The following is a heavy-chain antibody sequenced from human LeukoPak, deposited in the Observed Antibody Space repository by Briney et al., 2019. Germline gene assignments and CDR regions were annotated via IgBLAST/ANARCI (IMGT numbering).Heavy chain of an antibody. CDR3: ARYSGLGVPDF. CDR2: AYYMSNGYN. Sequence: SHTLSLTCALSGDSVSSNRASWNWIRPSPSRGLEGLGRAYYMSNGYNDYAVSVRGRITINPDTSKSQFSLRRKAMTPEDTAVYYCARYSGLGVPDFWGQGTLVTVSS. D-gene: IGHD3-10*01. J-gene: IGHJ4*02. V-gene: IGHV6-1*01. CDR1: GDSVSSNRAS.